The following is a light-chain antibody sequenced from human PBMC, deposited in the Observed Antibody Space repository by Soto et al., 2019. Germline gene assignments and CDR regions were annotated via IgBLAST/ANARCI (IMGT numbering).Light chain of an antibody. CDR3: QQRSNWLLT. CDR1: QSVSSY. Sequence: EIVLTQSPATLSLSPGERATISCRASQSVSSYLAWYQQKPGQAPRLLIYAASNRDTGIPARFSGSGSGTDFTLTISSLEPEDFAVYYCQQRSNWLLTFGGGTKVEIK. CDR2: AAS. V-gene: IGKV3-11*01. J-gene: IGKJ4*01.